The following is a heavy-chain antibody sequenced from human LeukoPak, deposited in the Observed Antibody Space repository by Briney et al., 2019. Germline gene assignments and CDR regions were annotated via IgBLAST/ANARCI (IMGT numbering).Heavy chain of an antibody. J-gene: IGHJ2*01. CDR1: GYTFTGYY. D-gene: IGHD3-16*01. V-gene: IGHV1-2*02. CDR3: GSVRGILSYFDL. CDR2: INPNSGGT. Sequence: ASVKVSCRASGYTFTGYYMHWVRQAPGQGLEWMGWINPNSGGTNYAQKFDGRFSMTRDTSINTAFMELSGLALDDTAVYYCGSVRGILSYFDLWGRGTLVTVSS.